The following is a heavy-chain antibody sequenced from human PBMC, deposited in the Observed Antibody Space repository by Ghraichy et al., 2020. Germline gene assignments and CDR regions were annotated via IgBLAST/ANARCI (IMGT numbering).Heavy chain of an antibody. D-gene: IGHD4-11*01. J-gene: IGHJ5*02. CDR1: GGSFSGYY. CDR3: ARAPQLHDYSRWFDP. CDR2: INHSGST. Sequence: SETLSLTCAVYGGSFSGYYWSWIRQPPGKGLEWIGEINHSGSTNYNPSLKSRVTISVDTSKNQFSLKLSSVTAADTAVYYCARAPQLHDYSRWFDPWGQGTLVTVSS. V-gene: IGHV4-34*01.